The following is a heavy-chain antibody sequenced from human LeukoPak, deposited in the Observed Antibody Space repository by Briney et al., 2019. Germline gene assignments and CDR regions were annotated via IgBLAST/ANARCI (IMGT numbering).Heavy chain of an antibody. CDR2: ISSNGGST. D-gene: IGHD3-3*01. V-gene: IGHV3-64D*06. Sequence: GGSLRLSCSASGFTFSSYAMHWVRQAPGKGLEYVSAISSNGGSTYYADSVKGRFTISRDNSKNTLYLQMSSLRAEDTAAYYCVKGREYYDFWSGLEYGMDVWGQGTTVTVSS. CDR1: GFTFSSYA. CDR3: VKGREYYDFWSGLEYGMDV. J-gene: IGHJ6*02.